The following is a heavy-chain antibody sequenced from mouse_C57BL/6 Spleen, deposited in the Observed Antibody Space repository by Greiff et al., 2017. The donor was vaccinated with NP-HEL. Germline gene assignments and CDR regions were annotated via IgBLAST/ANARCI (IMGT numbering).Heavy chain of an antibody. CDR3: ARRDGYALYYFDY. V-gene: IGHV1-72*01. J-gene: IGHJ2*01. Sequence: VQLQQSGAELVKPGASVKLSCKASGYTFTSYWMHWVKQRPGRGLEWIGRIDPNSGGTKYHEKFKSKGTMTVDKPSSTAYMQLSSLTSEDSAVYYCARRDGYALYYFDYWGQGTTLTVSS. CDR1: GYTFTSYW. CDR2: IDPNSGGT. D-gene: IGHD2-2*01.